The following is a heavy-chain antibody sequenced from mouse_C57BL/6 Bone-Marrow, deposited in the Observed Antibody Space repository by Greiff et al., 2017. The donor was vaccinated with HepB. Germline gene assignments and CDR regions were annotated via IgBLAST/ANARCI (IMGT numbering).Heavy chain of an antibody. Sequence: QVQLQQPGAELVMPGASVKLSCKASGYTFTSYWMHWVKQRPGQGLEWIGEIDPSDSYTNYNQKFKGKSTLTVDKSSSTAYMQLSSLTSEDSAVYYCARSTPGSSYWYFDVWGTGTTVTVSS. V-gene: IGHV1-69*01. D-gene: IGHD1-1*01. CDR3: ARSTPGSSYWYFDV. J-gene: IGHJ1*03. CDR2: IDPSDSYT. CDR1: GYTFTSYW.